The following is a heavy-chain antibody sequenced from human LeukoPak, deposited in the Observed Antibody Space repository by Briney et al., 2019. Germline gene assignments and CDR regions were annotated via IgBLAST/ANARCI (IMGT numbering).Heavy chain of an antibody. J-gene: IGHJ4*02. Sequence: GGSLRLSCAASGFTFSSYAMSWVRQAPGKGLEWVSAIIGSGGSTYYADSCKGRFTISRDNSKNTLYLKINSLRAEETAVYYCAKDIHSSWADYWGQGTLVTVSS. CDR2: IIGSGGST. V-gene: IGHV3-23*01. D-gene: IGHD6-13*01. CDR1: GFTFSSYA. CDR3: AKDIHSSWADY.